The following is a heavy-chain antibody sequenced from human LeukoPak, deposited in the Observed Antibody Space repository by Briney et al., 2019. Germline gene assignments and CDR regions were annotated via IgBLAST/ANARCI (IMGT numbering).Heavy chain of an antibody. CDR3: AKDRAAGMAYYFDY. J-gene: IGHJ4*02. V-gene: IGHV3-23*01. D-gene: IGHD6-13*01. CDR1: GFTFSRYA. CDR2: ISGSGGST. Sequence: GGSLRLSCAASGFTFSRYAMSWVRQAPGEGLEWVSAISGSGGSTYYADSVKGRFTISRDNSKNTLYLQMSSLRAEDTAVYYCAKDRAAGMAYYFDYWGQGTLVTVSS.